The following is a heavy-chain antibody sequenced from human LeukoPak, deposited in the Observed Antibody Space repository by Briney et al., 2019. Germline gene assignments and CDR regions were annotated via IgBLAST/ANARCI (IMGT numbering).Heavy chain of an antibody. Sequence: GGSLSLSCAASGFTVSSYYMTWVRQAPGKGLEWVSVIYSGGSTYYADSVKGRVAISRDNSKNTVFLQMNSVRAEDTAVYYCARSYSNHLFGMDVWGQGTTVTVSS. V-gene: IGHV3-66*01. D-gene: IGHD4-11*01. J-gene: IGHJ6*02. CDR3: ARSYSNHLFGMDV. CDR2: IYSGGST. CDR1: GFTVSSYY.